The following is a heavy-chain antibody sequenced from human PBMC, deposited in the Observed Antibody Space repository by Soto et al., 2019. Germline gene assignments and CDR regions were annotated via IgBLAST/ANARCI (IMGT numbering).Heavy chain of an antibody. CDR3: AKDKHIVVVTAPFDY. CDR1: GFTFSSYG. Sequence: QVQLVESGGGVVQPGRSLRLSCAASGFTFSSYGMHWVRQAPGKGLEWVAVISYDGSNKYYADSVKGRFTISRDNSKNTLYLQMNIVRAEDTAVYYCAKDKHIVVVTAPFDYWGQGTLVTVSS. D-gene: IGHD2-21*02. J-gene: IGHJ4*02. CDR2: ISYDGSNK. V-gene: IGHV3-30*18.